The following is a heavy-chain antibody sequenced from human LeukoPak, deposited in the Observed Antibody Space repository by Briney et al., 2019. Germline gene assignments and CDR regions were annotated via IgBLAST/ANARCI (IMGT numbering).Heavy chain of an antibody. CDR1: GYTFSSYW. Sequence: GGSLKISCKGSGYTFSSYWIGWVRQMPGKGLEWMGIIYPGDSDTRYSPSLQGQATISVDTSIGTAYLQWSSLKASDTAIYYCARQNDFRLDYWGQGTLVTVSS. D-gene: IGHD3-3*01. CDR2: IYPGDSDT. V-gene: IGHV5-51*01. J-gene: IGHJ4*02. CDR3: ARQNDFRLDY.